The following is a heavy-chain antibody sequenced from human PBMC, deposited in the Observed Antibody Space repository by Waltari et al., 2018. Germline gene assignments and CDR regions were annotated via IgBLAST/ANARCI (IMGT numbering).Heavy chain of an antibody. Sequence: QVQLQESGPGLVKPSQTLSLTCTVSGGSISSGSYYWSWIRQPAGKGLEWIGRIYTSGSTNYTPSLKSRVTISVDTSKNQVSLKLSSVTAADTAVYYCAREPEVVPAVAFDPWGQGTLVTVSS. CDR3: AREPEVVPAVAFDP. D-gene: IGHD2-2*01. CDR1: GGSISSGSYY. J-gene: IGHJ5*02. CDR2: IYTSGST. V-gene: IGHV4-61*02.